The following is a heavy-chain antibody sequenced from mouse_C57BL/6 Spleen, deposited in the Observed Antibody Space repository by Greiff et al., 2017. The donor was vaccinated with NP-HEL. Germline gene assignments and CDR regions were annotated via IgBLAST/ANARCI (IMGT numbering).Heavy chain of an antibody. Sequence: EVKLVESGGGLVKPGGSLKLSCAASGFTFSDYGMHWVRQAPEKGLEWVAYISSGSSTIYYADTVKGRFTISRDHAKNTLFLQMTSLRYEDTAMYYGARGAIYYDYDGYAMDYWGQGTSVTVSS. J-gene: IGHJ4*01. V-gene: IGHV5-17*01. CDR2: ISSGSSTI. CDR1: GFTFSDYG. CDR3: ARGAIYYDYDGYAMDY. D-gene: IGHD2-4*01.